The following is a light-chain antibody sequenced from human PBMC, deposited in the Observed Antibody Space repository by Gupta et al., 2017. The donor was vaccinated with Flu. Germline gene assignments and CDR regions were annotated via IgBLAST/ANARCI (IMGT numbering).Light chain of an antibody. V-gene: IGLV4-69*01. CDR1: SGRTMDA. CDR3: QKWVDSILCG. Sequence: QLVLTQSPSASPSLAASVKLTCTLNSGRTMDAIAWHQHRPERGHRFLMKVNDDGSHMKGDGVPDRFSASSSGSGTYTHTSSVQSENDADDYCQKWVDSILCGFGTGTKLTVL. J-gene: IGLJ1*01. CDR2: VNDDGSH.